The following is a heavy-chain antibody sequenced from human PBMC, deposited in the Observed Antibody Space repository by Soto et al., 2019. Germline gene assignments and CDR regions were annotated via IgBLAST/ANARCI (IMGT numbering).Heavy chain of an antibody. J-gene: IGHJ4*02. D-gene: IGHD5-12*01. CDR2: IYHSGST. CDR3: ASGSPGGYDFDY. CDR1: GGSISRSNW. V-gene: IGHV4-4*02. Sequence: PSETLSLTCAVSGGSISRSNWWSWVRQPPGKGLEWIGEIYHSGSTNYNPSLKSRVTISVDKSKNQFSLKLSSVTAADTAVYYCASGSPGGYDFDYWGQGTLVTVSS.